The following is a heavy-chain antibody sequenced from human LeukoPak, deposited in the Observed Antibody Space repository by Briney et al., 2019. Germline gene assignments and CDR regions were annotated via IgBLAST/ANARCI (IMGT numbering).Heavy chain of an antibody. D-gene: IGHD6-19*01. CDR1: GFTFSSYA. CDR3: ARGGIAVAVFAFDI. J-gene: IGHJ3*02. V-gene: IGHV3-21*01. CDR2: ISSTGSYT. Sequence: GGSLRLSWAASGFTFSSYAMIWVRQAPGKGLEWVSSISSTGSYTYYADSVKGRFTISRDNAKNSLYVQMNSLRAEDTAVYYCARGGIAVAVFAFDIWGQGTMVTVSS.